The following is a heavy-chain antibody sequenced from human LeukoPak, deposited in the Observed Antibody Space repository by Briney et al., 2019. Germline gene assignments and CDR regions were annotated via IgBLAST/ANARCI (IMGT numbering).Heavy chain of an antibody. D-gene: IGHD2-2*01. V-gene: IGHV3-33*01. CDR3: ARDLCSTTSCFDY. CDR2: WHFASNK. J-gene: IGHJ4*02. CDR1: GFIFSSYG. Sequence: PGGSLRLSCVTSGFIFSSYGIHWVRQAPGKGLEWVAWHFASNKYYAESVRGRFTMSRDNSTSTLYLQMGSLRVEDTAVYYCARDLCSTTSCFDYWGQGTLVSVSS.